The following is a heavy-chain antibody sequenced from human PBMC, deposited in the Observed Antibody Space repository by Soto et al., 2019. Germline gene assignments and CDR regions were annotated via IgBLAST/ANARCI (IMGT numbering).Heavy chain of an antibody. CDR2: INHSGST. CDR3: ARGCNGVCYSGPLFDF. CDR1: GGSFSGYY. Sequence: QVQLQQWGAGLLKPSETLSLTCAVYGGSFSGYYWSWIRQSPGKGLEWIGEINHSGSTNYNPSLKSRVTISVDTSKNQFSLKLNSVTAADTAVYYCARGCNGVCYSGPLFDFWGQGALVTVSS. J-gene: IGHJ4*02. V-gene: IGHV4-34*01. D-gene: IGHD2-8*01.